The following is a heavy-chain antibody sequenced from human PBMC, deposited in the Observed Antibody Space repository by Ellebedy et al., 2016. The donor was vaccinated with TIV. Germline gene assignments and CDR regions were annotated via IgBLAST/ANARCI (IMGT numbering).Heavy chain of an antibody. D-gene: IGHD4-23*01. J-gene: IGHJ3*02. CDR1: GFTFSSYW. Sequence: GESLKISXAASGFTFSSYWMSWVRQAPGMGLEWVANIKQDGSEKYYEDSVKGRFTISKDNAKTSVYLQMDSLRAEDTAVYYCARQRHGGNSDDGFDIWGQGTEVTVSS. V-gene: IGHV3-7*01. CDR2: IKQDGSEK. CDR3: ARQRHGGNSDDGFDI.